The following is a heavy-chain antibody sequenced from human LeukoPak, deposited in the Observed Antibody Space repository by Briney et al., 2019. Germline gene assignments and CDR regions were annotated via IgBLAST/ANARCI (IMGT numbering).Heavy chain of an antibody. V-gene: IGHV3-11*01. D-gene: IGHD6-19*01. CDR3: ARVDSSGWTRLGYYYYGMDV. CDR1: GFTFSDYY. Sequence: GGSLRLSCAASGFTFSDYYMSWIRQAPGKGLEWVSYISSSGSTIYYADSVKGRFTISRDNAKNSLYLQMNSLRAEDTAVYYCARVDSSGWTRLGYYYYGMDVWGQGTTVTVSS. CDR2: ISSSGSTI. J-gene: IGHJ6*02.